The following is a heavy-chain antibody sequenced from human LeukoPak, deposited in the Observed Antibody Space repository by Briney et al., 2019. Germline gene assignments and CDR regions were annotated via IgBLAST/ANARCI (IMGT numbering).Heavy chain of an antibody. CDR1: GFTFSDYY. J-gene: IGHJ4*02. V-gene: IGHV3-11*01. CDR2: ISSSATTM. D-gene: IGHD2-8*01. Sequence: GGSLRLSCAASGFTFSDYYMSWIRQTPGKGLEGVSYISSSATTMEYAKSVKGRFTISRDNAKDSLYLQMNSLEAEDTAVYYCAKGHTYGMIWGQGTLVSVSS. CDR3: AKGHTYGMI.